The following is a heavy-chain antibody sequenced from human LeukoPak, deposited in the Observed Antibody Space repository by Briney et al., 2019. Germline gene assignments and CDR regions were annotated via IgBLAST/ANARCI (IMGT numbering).Heavy chain of an antibody. V-gene: IGHV4-34*01. CDR2: INHSGST. CDR3: ARHGGIVGAIPFDY. Sequence: SETLSLTCTVSGGSISSYYWNWIRQPPGKGLEWIGEINHSGSTNYNPSLKSRVTISVDTSKNQFSLKLSSVTAADTAVYYCARHGGIVGAIPFDYWGQGTLVTVSS. CDR1: GGSISSYY. D-gene: IGHD1-26*01. J-gene: IGHJ4*02.